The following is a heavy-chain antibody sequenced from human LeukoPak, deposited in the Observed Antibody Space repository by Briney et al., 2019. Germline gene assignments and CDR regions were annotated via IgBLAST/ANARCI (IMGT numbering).Heavy chain of an antibody. CDR2: INWNGGST. Sequence: GGSLRLSCAASGFTVTYNSMSWVRHAPGKGLEWVSGINWNGGSTGYADSVKGRFTISRDNAKNSLYLQMNSLRAEDTALYYCASGGIYYGAAFDFWGQGSLVTVSA. CDR1: GFTVTYNS. V-gene: IGHV3-20*04. J-gene: IGHJ4*02. D-gene: IGHD1-26*01. CDR3: ASGGIYYGAAFDF.